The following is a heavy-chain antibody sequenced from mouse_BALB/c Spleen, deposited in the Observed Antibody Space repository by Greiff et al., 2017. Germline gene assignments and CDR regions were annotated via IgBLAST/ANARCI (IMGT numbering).Heavy chain of an antibody. V-gene: IGHV1S41*01. Sequence: DLVKPGASVKLSCKASGYTFTSYWINWIKPRPGQGLAWIGRIAPGSGSTYYNEMFKGKATLTVDTSSSTAYIQLSSLSSEDSAVYFCARASMDYWGQGTSVTVSS. CDR2: IAPGSGST. J-gene: IGHJ4*01. CDR1: GYTFTSYW. CDR3: ARASMDY.